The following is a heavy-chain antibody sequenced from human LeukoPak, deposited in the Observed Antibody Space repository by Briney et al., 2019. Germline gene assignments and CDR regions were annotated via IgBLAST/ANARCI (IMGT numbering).Heavy chain of an antibody. V-gene: IGHV3-7*01. Sequence: PGGALRLSCAASGFTFSSYWMSWVRQAPGKGLEWVANIKQDGSEKYYVDSVKGRFTISRDNAKNSLYLQMNSLSAEDTAVYYCARGPADEAVVVIRFDYWGQGTLVTVSS. D-gene: IGHD3-22*01. CDR3: ARGPADEAVVVIRFDY. CDR2: IKQDGSEK. J-gene: IGHJ4*02. CDR1: GFTFSSYW.